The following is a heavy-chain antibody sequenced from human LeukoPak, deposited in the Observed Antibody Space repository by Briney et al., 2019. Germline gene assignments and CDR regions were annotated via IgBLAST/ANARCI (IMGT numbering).Heavy chain of an antibody. V-gene: IGHV3-23*01. CDR1: GFTFSSYA. D-gene: IGHD3-3*01. J-gene: IGHJ5*02. CDR2: ISGSGGST. Sequence: GGSLRLSCAASGFTFSSYAMSWVRQAPGKGLEWVSAISGSGGSTYYADSVKGRLTISRDNSKNTLYLQMNSLRAEDTAVYYCAKAAEYYDFWSGFDPWGQGTLVTVSS. CDR3: AKAAEYYDFWSGFDP.